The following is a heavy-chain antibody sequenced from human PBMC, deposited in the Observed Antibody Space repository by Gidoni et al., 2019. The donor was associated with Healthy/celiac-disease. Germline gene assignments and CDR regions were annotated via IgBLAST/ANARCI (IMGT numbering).Heavy chain of an antibody. D-gene: IGHD3-10*01. CDR2: IYYSGST. J-gene: IGHJ4*02. V-gene: IGHV4-39*01. CDR3: ARGLLWFGTHRTGFDY. CDR1: GGSISSSSYY. Sequence: QLQLQESGPGLVKPSETLSLTCTVSGGSISSSSYYWGWIRQPPGKGLEWIGSIYYSGSTYYNPSLKSRVTISVDTSKNQFSLKLSSVTAADTAVYYCARGLLWFGTHRTGFDYWGQGTLVTVSS.